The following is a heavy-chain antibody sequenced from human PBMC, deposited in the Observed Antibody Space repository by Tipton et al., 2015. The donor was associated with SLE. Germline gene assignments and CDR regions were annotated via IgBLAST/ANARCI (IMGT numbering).Heavy chain of an antibody. D-gene: IGHD3-22*01. J-gene: IGHJ6*03. V-gene: IGHV3-11*04. CDR1: GFTFSDYY. Sequence: GSLRLSCAASGFTFSDYYMSWIRQAPGKGLEWVSAISGSGGSTYYADSVKGRFTISRDNAKNSLYLQMNSLRAEDTAVYYCARDGTPQMYYYDSSGYVDVWGKGTTVTVSS. CDR2: ISGSGGST. CDR3: ARDGTPQMYYYDSSGYVDV.